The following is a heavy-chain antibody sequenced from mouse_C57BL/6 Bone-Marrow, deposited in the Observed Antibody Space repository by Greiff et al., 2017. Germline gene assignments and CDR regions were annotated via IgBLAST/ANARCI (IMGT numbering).Heavy chain of an antibody. D-gene: IGHD2-5*01. CDR1: GFSLTSYG. CDR3: AREGAYYSNSFAY. Sequence: QVQLQQSGPGLVQPSQSLSITCTVSGFSLTSYGVHWVRQSPGKGLEWLGVIWSGGSTDYNAAFISRLSISKDNSKSQVFFKMNSLQADDTAIYYCAREGAYYSNSFAYWGQGTLVTVSA. J-gene: IGHJ3*01. CDR2: IWSGGST. V-gene: IGHV2-2*01.